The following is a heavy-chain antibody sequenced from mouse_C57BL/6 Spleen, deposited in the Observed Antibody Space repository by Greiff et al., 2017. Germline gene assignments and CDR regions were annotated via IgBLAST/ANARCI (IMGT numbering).Heavy chain of an antibody. CDR2: IDPETGGT. CDR1: GYTFTDYE. J-gene: IGHJ4*01. D-gene: IGHD2-5*01. CDR3: ARWAYYSNYEGAMDY. V-gene: IGHV1-15*01. Sequence: QVQLQQSGAELVRPGASVTLSCKASGYTFTDYEMHWVKQTPVHGLEWIGAIDPETGGTAYNQKFKGKAILTADKSSSTAYMELRSLTSEDTAIYYCARWAYYSNYEGAMDYWGQGTSVTVSS.